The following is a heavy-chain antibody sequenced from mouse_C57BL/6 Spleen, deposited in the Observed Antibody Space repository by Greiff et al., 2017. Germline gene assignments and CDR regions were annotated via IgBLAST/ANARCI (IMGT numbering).Heavy chain of an antibody. V-gene: IGHV14-3*01. CDR2: IDPANGNT. CDR3: ARGYSYAMDY. CDR1: GFNIKNNY. J-gene: IGHJ4*01. Sequence: VQLQQSVAELVRPGASVKLSCPASGFNIKNNYMHWVTPRPEQGLEWIGRIDPANGNTKYAPKFQGKATITADTSSNTAYLQLSSLTSEDTAIYYCARGYSYAMDYWGQGTSVTVSS. D-gene: IGHD2-3*01.